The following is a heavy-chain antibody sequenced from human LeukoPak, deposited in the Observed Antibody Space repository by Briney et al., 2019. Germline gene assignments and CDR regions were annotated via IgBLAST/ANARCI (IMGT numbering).Heavy chain of an antibody. Sequence: SVKVSCKASGGTFSSYAISWVRQAPGQGLEWMGGIIPIFGTANYAQKFQGRVTITTDESTSTAYMELSSLRSEDTTVYYCASPGPGNGYSFAFDIWGQGTMVTVSS. CDR3: ASPGPGNGYSFAFDI. CDR2: IIPIFGTA. D-gene: IGHD5-24*01. J-gene: IGHJ3*02. CDR1: GGTFSSYA. V-gene: IGHV1-69*05.